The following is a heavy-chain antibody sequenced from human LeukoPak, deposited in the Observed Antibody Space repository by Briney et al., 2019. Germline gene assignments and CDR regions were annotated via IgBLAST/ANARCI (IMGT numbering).Heavy chain of an antibody. CDR3: ARVPAAIDY. CDR2: ISSSSSYI. Sequence: AGGSLRLSCAASGFTFSSYSMNWVRQAPGKGLVWVSSISSSSSYIYYADSVKGRFTISRDNAKNSLYLQMNSLRAEDTAVYYCARVPAAIDYWGQGTLVTVSS. D-gene: IGHD2-2*01. J-gene: IGHJ4*02. V-gene: IGHV3-21*01. CDR1: GFTFSSYS.